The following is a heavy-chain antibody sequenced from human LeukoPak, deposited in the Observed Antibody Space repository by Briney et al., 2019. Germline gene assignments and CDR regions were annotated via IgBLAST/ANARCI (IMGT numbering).Heavy chain of an antibody. CDR2: IYYSGSA. D-gene: IGHD3-10*01. J-gene: IGHJ5*02. CDR3: ADFYASGSYYNGWFGP. V-gene: IGHV4-39*01. Sequence: PSETLSLTCTVSGGSISSSGYYWAWIRQPPGKGLEWMGSIYYSGSAYYNPSLKSRVTISIDTSKNQFSLKVISATAADTAVYFCADFYASGSYYNGWFGPWGQGTLVTVSS. CDR1: GGSISSSGYY.